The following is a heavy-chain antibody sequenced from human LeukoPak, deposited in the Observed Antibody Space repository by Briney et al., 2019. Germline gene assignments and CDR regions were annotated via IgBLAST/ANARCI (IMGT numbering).Heavy chain of an antibody. CDR3: ARDQYRSSNYFDS. CDR1: GFTFSSYG. V-gene: IGHV3-30*02. CDR2: IESDGSIT. D-gene: IGHD6-6*01. J-gene: IGHJ4*02. Sequence: GESLKISCAASGFTFSSYGMHWVRQAPGKGLEWVAFIESDGSITRYADSVKGRLTTSRDNSKNTLSLQMNSLRPDDTALYYCARDQYRSSNYFDSWGLGTLVTVSS.